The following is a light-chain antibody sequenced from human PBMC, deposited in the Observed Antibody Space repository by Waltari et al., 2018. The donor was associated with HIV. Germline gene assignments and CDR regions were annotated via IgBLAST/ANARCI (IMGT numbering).Light chain of an antibody. V-gene: IGLV2-23*02. CDR1: SSDVGSYNL. CDR2: EVS. J-gene: IGLJ2*01. Sequence: QSALTQPASVSGSPGQSITISCTGTSSDVGSYNLVSWYQQRPGKAPKLMIYEVSKRPSGVSNRFSGSKSGNTASLTISGLQAEDEADYYCCSYAGSSTGVFGGGTKLTVL. CDR3: CSYAGSSTGV.